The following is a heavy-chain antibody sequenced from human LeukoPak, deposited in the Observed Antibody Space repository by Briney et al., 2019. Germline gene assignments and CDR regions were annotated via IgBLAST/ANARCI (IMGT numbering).Heavy chain of an antibody. Sequence: PGGSPRLSCAASGFTFSSYWTSWVRQAPGKGLEWVAKIKQDGSEKYYGDTVKGRFTISRDNAKNSLYLQMNSLRAEDTAVYYCARDPLTLYDYYMDVWGKGTTVTVSS. CDR2: IKQDGSEK. CDR1: GFTFSSYW. CDR3: ARDPLTLYDYYMDV. V-gene: IGHV3-7*01. D-gene: IGHD3-9*01. J-gene: IGHJ6*03.